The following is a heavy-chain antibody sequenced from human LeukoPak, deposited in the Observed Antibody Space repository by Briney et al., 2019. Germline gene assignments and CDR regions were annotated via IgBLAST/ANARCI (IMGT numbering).Heavy chain of an antibody. J-gene: IGHJ2*01. CDR1: GFTSSSYS. CDR2: IRSSGSDT. V-gene: IGHV3-21*05. CDR3: ARAIAVTPWYFDL. Sequence: GGSLRLSCAASGFTSSSYSMNWVRQAPGKGLEWISYIRSSGSDTNYADSVRGRFTISRDNAKNSLYLQMNSLRAEDTAVYYCARAIAVTPWYFDLWGRGTLVTVSS. D-gene: IGHD6-19*01.